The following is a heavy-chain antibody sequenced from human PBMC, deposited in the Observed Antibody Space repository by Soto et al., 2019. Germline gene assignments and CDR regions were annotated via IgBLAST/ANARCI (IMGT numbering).Heavy chain of an antibody. CDR2: VFYNGTT. J-gene: IGHJ5*02. Sequence: KTSETLSLTCTVSGGSINTNNYYWGWVRQPPGKGLEWIGSVFYNGTTYYSPSLKSRVTISLAPSSTQFSLKLESVTAADTAVYFCARLVVVSPVANAWGQGTLVTVSS. CDR1: GGSINTNNYY. D-gene: IGHD2-15*01. CDR3: ARLVVVSPVANA. V-gene: IGHV4-39*01.